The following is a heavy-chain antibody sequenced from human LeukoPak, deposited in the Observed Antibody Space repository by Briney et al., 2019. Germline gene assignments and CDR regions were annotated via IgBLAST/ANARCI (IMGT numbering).Heavy chain of an antibody. J-gene: IGHJ4*02. D-gene: IGHD5-24*01. CDR2: IDPNTGDT. V-gene: IGHV1-2*02. Sequence: GASVKVSCKASGYTFADYYIQWVRQAPGQGLEWMGWIDPNTGDTKFAQKFQGGVTMARDSAITTVYMDLSSLRYEDTAVYYCARGQADGYAFDYWGQGTLVAVS. CDR3: ARGQADGYAFDY. CDR1: GYTFADYY.